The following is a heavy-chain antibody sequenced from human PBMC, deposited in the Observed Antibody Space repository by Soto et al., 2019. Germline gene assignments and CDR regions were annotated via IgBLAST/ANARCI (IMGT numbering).Heavy chain of an antibody. V-gene: IGHV4-39*01. CDR1: SDSLSITSHY. CDR2: VYYSGSL. J-gene: IGHJ4*02. Sequence: SQTLCVTCIVSSDSLSITSHYWGWVRQPPGKGLEWIGNVYYSGSLYFNPSLKGRATISLDTSKNQLTLTLTSVTAADTAVYYCASENRVGSSPYYFANWGQGALVTVSS. D-gene: IGHD6-13*01. CDR3: ASENRVGSSPYYFAN.